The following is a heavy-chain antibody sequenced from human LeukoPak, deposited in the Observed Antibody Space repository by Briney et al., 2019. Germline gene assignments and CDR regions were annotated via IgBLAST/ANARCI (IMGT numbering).Heavy chain of an antibody. CDR3: ARDRYDFWSGQTPV. CDR1: GFTFSSYW. D-gene: IGHD3-3*01. CDR2: IKQDGSEK. V-gene: IGHV3-7*01. Sequence: GGSLRLSCAASGFTFSSYWMSWVRQAPGKGLEWVANIKQDGSEKYYVDSVKGRFTISRDNAKNSLYLQMNSLRAEDTAVYYCARDRYDFWSGQTPVWGKGTTVTVSS. J-gene: IGHJ6*04.